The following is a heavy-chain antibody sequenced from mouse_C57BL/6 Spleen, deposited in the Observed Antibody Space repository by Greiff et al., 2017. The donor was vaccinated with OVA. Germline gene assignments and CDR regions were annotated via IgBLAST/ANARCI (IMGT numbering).Heavy chain of an antibody. J-gene: IGHJ3*01. CDR1: GFNIKDYY. CDR3: ARGGGNYVFAY. V-gene: IGHV14-2*01. D-gene: IGHD2-1*01. CDR2: IDPEDGET. Sequence: EVMLVESGAELVKPGASVELSCTASGFNIKDYYMHWVKQRTEQGLEWIGRIDPEDGETKYATKFQGKATITADTSSNTAYLQLSSLTSEDTAVYYCARGGGNYVFAYWGQGTLVTVSA.